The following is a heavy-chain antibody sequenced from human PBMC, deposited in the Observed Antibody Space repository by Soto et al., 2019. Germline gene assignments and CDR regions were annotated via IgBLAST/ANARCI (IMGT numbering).Heavy chain of an antibody. CDR2: ISSSSSTI. CDR3: ARAGYYGSGQQMTFDI. J-gene: IGHJ3*02. CDR1: GFTFNSYS. D-gene: IGHD3-10*01. Sequence: HPGGSLRLSCAASGFTFNSYSMNWVRQAPGKGLEWVSYISSSSSTIYYADSVKGRFTISRDNAKNSLYLQMNSLRDEDTAVYYCARAGYYGSGQQMTFDIWGQGTMVTVSS. V-gene: IGHV3-48*02.